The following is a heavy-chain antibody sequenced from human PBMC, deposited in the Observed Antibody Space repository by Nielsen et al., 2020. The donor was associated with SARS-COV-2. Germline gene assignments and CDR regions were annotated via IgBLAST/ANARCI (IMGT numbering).Heavy chain of an antibody. Sequence: GGSLRLSCAASGFTVSSNYMSWVRQAPGKGLERVGFIRSKAYGGTTEYAASVKGRFTIPRDDSKSIAYLQMNSLKTEDTAVYYCTRADFLSGYYLDYWGQGTLVTVSS. D-gene: IGHD3-3*01. CDR1: GFTVSSNY. J-gene: IGHJ4*02. CDR2: IRSKAYGGTT. CDR3: TRADFLSGYYLDY. V-gene: IGHV3-49*04.